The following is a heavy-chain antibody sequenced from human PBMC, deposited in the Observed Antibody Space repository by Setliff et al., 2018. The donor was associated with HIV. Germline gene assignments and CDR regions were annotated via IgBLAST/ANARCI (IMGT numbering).Heavy chain of an antibody. CDR1: GASISSGNW. CDR2: IFHTGST. D-gene: IGHD2-2*01. J-gene: IGHJ4*02. CDR3: ARLMPNWDYFDY. Sequence: SETLSLTCAVSGASISSGNWWSWVRQSPGKGLEWIGEIFHTGSTNYNPSLKSRVTISVDTSKNHFSLNVSSLTAADTALYFCARLMPNWDYFDYWGQGTQV. V-gene: IGHV4-4*02.